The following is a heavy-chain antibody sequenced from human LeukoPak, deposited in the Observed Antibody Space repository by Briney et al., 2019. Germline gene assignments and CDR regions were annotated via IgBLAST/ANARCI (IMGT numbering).Heavy chain of an antibody. CDR3: ARSPTPYRGDLGY. CDR1: GFTFSSYS. J-gene: IGHJ4*02. D-gene: IGHD4-23*01. V-gene: IGHV3-21*01. CDR2: ISSSSSYM. Sequence: PGGSLRLSCAASGFTFSSYSMNWVRQAPGKGLEWVSAISSSSSYMYYADSVKGRFTISRDNAKNSLYLQMHSLRAEDTAVYYCARSPTPYRGDLGYWGQGTLVTVSS.